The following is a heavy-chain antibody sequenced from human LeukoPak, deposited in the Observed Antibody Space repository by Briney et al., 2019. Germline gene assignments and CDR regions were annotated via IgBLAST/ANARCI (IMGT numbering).Heavy chain of an antibody. CDR2: FIASGGST. CDR3: AKDQNNYDSRGENAFDI. V-gene: IGHV3-23*01. Sequence: GSLRLSCAASGFTFRSHALSWVRQAPGKGLEWDSGFIASGGSTYYADSVKGRFTISRDTSKNTLPLQMHSLRAEDTAVYYCAKDQNNYDSRGENAFDIWGQGTMVTVSS. D-gene: IGHD3-22*01. CDR1: GFTFRSHA. J-gene: IGHJ3*02.